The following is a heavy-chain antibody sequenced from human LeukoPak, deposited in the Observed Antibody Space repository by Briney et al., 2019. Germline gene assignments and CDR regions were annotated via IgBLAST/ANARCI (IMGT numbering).Heavy chain of an antibody. D-gene: IGHD3-10*01. CDR3: TRVVLVRFGKPRPFYFDY. CDR2: IYYSGST. V-gene: IGHV4-30-4*08. J-gene: IGHJ4*02. Sequence: SQTLSLTCTVSGCSFSNGDYYWSWIRQPPGKGLEWIGYIYYSGSTYYNPSLKSRVTISVDTSKNQFSLKLSSVTAADTAVYHGTRVVLVRFGKPRPFYFDYRGQGTLVTVSS. CDR1: GCSFSNGDYY.